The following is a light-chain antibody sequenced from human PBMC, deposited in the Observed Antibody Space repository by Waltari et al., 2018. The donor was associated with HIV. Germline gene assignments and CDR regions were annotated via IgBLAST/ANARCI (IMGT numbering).Light chain of an antibody. CDR1: QSVNNN. V-gene: IGKV3-15*01. CDR2: GAS. J-gene: IGKJ4*01. Sequence: EIVMTQSPATLSVSPGARATLSCRASQSVNNNLAWYQQKPGQAPRLLISGASTRATGVPARFSGSGSGTDFTLTISSLQSEDFGIYYCQQYHKWPLTFGGGTKVEIK. CDR3: QQYHKWPLT.